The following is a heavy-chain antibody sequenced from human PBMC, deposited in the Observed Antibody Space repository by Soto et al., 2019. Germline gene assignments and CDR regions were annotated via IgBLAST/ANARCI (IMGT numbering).Heavy chain of an antibody. V-gene: IGHV1-46*03. CDR3: ARTRAYCGGDCYTPGDY. J-gene: IGHJ4*02. CDR2: INPSGGTT. D-gene: IGHD2-21*01. CDR1: GYTFTSYY. Sequence: QVQLVQSGAEVKKPGASVKVSCKASGYTFTSYYMHWVRQAPGQGLEWMGIINPSGGTTSYAQKFQGRVTMTRDTSTRTVYMELSSLRSEDTAVYYCARTRAYCGGDCYTPGDYWGQGTLVTVSS.